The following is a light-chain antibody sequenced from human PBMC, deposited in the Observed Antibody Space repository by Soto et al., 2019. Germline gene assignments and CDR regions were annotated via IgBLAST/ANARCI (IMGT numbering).Light chain of an antibody. CDR1: EGVGSS. CDR2: GAS. J-gene: IGKJ4*01. CDR3: QQYNNWPLT. Sequence: ETVMTQSPATLSVSPGERVTLSCRASEGVGSSLAWYQQKPGQAPRVIIYGASTTAPGIPARFSGSGSGTEFTLTISSLQSEDFAVYFCQQYNNWPLTFGGGTKVDIK. V-gene: IGKV3-15*01.